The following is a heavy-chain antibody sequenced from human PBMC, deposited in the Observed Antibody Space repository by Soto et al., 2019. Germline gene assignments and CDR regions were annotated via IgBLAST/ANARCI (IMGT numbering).Heavy chain of an antibody. Sequence: QVQLVQSGAEVKKPGATVKVSCKASGYIVTSFGINWVRQAPGQGLEWMGCISEYGDSNYSEKLQARVSLTTDTYTNTDYMELRSLGSDDTGVYYCARGGGAYDVWGQGTKITVSS. V-gene: IGHV1-18*01. CDR2: ISEYGDS. CDR3: ARGGGAYDV. CDR1: GYIVTSFG. J-gene: IGHJ3*01.